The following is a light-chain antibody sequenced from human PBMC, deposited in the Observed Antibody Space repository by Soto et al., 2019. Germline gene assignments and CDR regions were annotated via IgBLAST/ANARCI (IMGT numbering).Light chain of an antibody. CDR1: QGIAPY. CDR3: QKYNSAPYP. J-gene: IGKJ4*01. V-gene: IGKV1-27*01. Sequence: DVQMTQSPSSLSAFVGDRVTITCRASQGIAPYLAWFQQKPGKVPKLLIYATSTLQSGVPSRFSGSGSGTDFTLTINSLQPDDVGTYYCQKYNSAPYPFGGGTKVEIK. CDR2: ATS.